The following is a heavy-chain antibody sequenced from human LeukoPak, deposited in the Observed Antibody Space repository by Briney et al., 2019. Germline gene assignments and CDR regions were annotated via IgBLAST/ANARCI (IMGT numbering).Heavy chain of an antibody. D-gene: IGHD6-13*01. CDR1: GYTFTGYY. Sequence: GASVKVSCKASGYTFTGYYMHWVRQAPGQGLEWMGWINPNSGGTKYAQKFQGRVTMTRDTSISTAYMELSRLRSDDTAVYYCARAFERFWYSSSFNAFDIWGQGTMVTVSS. V-gene: IGHV1-2*02. CDR3: ARAFERFWYSSSFNAFDI. J-gene: IGHJ3*02. CDR2: INPNSGGT.